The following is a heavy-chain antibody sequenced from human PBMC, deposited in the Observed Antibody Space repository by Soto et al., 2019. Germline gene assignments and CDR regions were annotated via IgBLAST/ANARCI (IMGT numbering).Heavy chain of an antibody. CDR1: GFTFSREA. V-gene: IGHV3-23*01. CDR3: AKVRGRGLGYCSGGSCAAGDI. Sequence: PGGSLRLSCAASGFTFSREAMSWVRQAPGKGLEWVSAISGSGGSTYYADSVKGRFTISRDNSKNTLYLQMNSLRAEDTAVYYCAKVRGRGLGYCSGGSCAAGDIWGQGTMVTVSS. D-gene: IGHD2-15*01. CDR2: ISGSGGST. J-gene: IGHJ3*02.